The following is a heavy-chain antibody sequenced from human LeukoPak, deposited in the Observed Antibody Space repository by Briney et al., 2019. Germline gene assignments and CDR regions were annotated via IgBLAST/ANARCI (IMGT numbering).Heavy chain of an antibody. V-gene: IGHV3-11*01. CDR1: GFTFSDSY. Sequence: GGSLRLSCAASGFTFSDSYTSWIRQAPGKGLEWVSFISSSGGTIYYADSVKGRFTISRDNAKNSLYLQMNSLRAEDTAVYYCARAGEYSSSWFDYWGQGTLVTVSS. CDR3: ARAGEYSSSWFDY. J-gene: IGHJ4*02. CDR2: ISSSGGTI. D-gene: IGHD6-13*01.